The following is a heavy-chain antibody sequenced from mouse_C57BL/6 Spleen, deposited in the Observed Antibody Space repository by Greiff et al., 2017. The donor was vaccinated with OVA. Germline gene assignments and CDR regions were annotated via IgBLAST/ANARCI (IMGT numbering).Heavy chain of an antibody. J-gene: IGHJ4*01. CDR1: GYSITSGYY. V-gene: IGHV3-6*01. CDR3: ASLYDHYYAMDY. D-gene: IGHD2-12*01. CDR2: ISYDGSN. Sequence: EVQLQQSGPGLVKPSQSLSLTCSVTGYSITSGYYWNWIRQFPGNKLEWMGYISYDGSNNYNPSLKNRISITRDTSKNQFFLKLNSVTTEDTATYYCASLYDHYYAMDYWGQGTSVTVSS.